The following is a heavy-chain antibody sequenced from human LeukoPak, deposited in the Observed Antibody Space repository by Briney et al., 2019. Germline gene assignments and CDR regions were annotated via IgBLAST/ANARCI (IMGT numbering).Heavy chain of an antibody. CDR3: ASDCTSTSCYTSSNWFDP. Sequence: SVKVSCKASGGTFSSYAISWVRQAPGQGLEWMGGIIPIFGTANYAQKFQGRVTITTDESTSTAYMELSSLRSEDTAVYYCASDCTSTSCYTSSNWFDPWGQGTLVTVSS. V-gene: IGHV1-69*05. CDR1: GGTFSSYA. D-gene: IGHD2-2*02. J-gene: IGHJ5*02. CDR2: IIPIFGTA.